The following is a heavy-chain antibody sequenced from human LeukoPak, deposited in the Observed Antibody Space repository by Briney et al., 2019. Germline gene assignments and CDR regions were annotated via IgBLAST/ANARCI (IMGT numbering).Heavy chain of an antibody. J-gene: IGHJ4*02. D-gene: IGHD2-15*01. CDR1: GFTFSSYA. CDR2: ISGNSGST. CDR3: AKAVTPGGGPRDY. Sequence: GGSLRLSCGASGFTFSSYAMSWIRQAPGKGLEWVSAISGNSGSTYYADSVKGRFTISRDNSKNTLYLQMSSLRAEDTALYYCAKAVTPGGGPRDYWGQGTLVTVSS. V-gene: IGHV3-23*01.